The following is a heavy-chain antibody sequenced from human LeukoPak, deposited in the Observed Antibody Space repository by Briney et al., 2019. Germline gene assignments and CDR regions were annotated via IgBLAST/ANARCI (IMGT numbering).Heavy chain of an antibody. Sequence: ASVKVSCKASGYTFTSYDINWVRQATGQGLEWMGWMNPNSGNTGYAQKFQGRVTMTRNTSISTAYMELSSLRSEDTAVYYCAREVYSSSWYSYCYYYMDVWGKGTTVTISS. V-gene: IGHV1-8*01. J-gene: IGHJ6*03. CDR2: MNPNSGNT. CDR3: AREVYSSSWYSYCYYYMDV. CDR1: GYTFTSYD. D-gene: IGHD6-13*01.